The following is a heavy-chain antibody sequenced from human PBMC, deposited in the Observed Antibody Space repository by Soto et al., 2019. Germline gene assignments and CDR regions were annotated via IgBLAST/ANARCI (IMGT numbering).Heavy chain of an antibody. V-gene: IGHV4-34*01. CDR1: GGSFSGYY. CDR2: INHSGST. CDR3: ARGVYDFWSGYLAY. D-gene: IGHD3-3*01. Sequence: SETLSLTCAVYGGSFSGYYWSWIRQPPGKGLEWIGEINHSGSTNYNPSLKSRVTISVDTSKNQFSLKLSSVTAADTAVYYCARGVYDFWSGYLAYWGQGTLVTVSS. J-gene: IGHJ4*02.